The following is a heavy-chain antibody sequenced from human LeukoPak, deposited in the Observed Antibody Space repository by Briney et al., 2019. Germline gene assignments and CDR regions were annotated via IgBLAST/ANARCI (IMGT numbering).Heavy chain of an antibody. Sequence: ASVKVSCKASGYTFINYYIHWVRQAPGQGLEWMGIINPSGGSTTYPQKFQGRVTMTRDMSTSTVYMDLSSLRSEDTAVYYCARGGYSSPRGWFDPWGQGTLVTVSS. CDR1: GYTFINYY. V-gene: IGHV1-46*01. D-gene: IGHD6-13*01. CDR2: INPSGGST. CDR3: ARGGYSSPRGWFDP. J-gene: IGHJ5*02.